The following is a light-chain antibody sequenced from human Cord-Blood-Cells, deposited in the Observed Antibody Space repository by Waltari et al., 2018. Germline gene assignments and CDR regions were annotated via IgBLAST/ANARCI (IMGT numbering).Light chain of an antibody. CDR1: SGSIPSNY. CDR2: EDN. V-gene: IGLV6-57*01. J-gene: IGLJ3*02. Sequence: NFMLTQHHSVSESPGKTVTISCTRSSGSIPSNYVQWYQQRPGSSPTTVIYEDNQRPSGVPDRFSGSIDSSSNSASLTISGLKTEDEADYYCQSYDSSNWVFGGGTKLTVL. CDR3: QSYDSSNWV.